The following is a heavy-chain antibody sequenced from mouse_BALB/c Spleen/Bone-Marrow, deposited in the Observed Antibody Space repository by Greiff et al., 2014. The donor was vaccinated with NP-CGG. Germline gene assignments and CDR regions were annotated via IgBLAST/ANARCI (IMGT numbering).Heavy chain of an antibody. V-gene: IGHV1S135*01. Sequence: EVKLMESGPELEKPGASVKISCKASGYSFTGYNMNWVKQSDGRSLEWIGNIDPYYGGTSYNQKFRGKATLTVDKSSGTAYMQLTSLTSEDSAVYYCARNRFGSNSLGYWGQGTLVTVSA. CDR1: GYSFTGYN. CDR2: IDPYYGGT. D-gene: IGHD1-1*01. J-gene: IGHJ3*01. CDR3: ARNRFGSNSLGY.